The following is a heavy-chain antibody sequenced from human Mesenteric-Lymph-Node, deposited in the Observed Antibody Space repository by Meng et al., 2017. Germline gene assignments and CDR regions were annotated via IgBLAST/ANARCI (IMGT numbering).Heavy chain of an antibody. CDR3: ARGQRSYSGSYPEWFDP. D-gene: IGHD1-26*01. CDR2: IYYSGST. V-gene: IGHV4-30-4*01. Sequence: QPQLQESGPGLVKPSQTLSLTCTVSGGSISSGDYYWSWIRQPPGKGLEWIGCIYYSGSTYYNPSLKGRVTISVDTSKNQFSLNLSSVTAADTAVYYCARGQRSYSGSYPEWFDPWGQGTLVTVSS. CDR1: GGSISSGDYY. J-gene: IGHJ5*02.